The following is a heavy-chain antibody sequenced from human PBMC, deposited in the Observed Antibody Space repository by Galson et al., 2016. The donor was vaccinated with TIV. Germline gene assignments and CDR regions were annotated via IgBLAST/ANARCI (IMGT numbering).Heavy chain of an antibody. J-gene: IGHJ5*01. Sequence: SLRLSCAASGFTFRNYRMNWVRQAPGKGLEWVSSTTSSSTYIFYADSVKGRFTISRDNGKNSLYLQMNSLRAEDTAVYYCASGSITMVRRDNWFDSWGQGTLVTVSS. CDR2: TTSSSTYI. D-gene: IGHD3-10*01. V-gene: IGHV3-21*01. CDR1: GFTFRNYR. CDR3: ASGSITMVRRDNWFDS.